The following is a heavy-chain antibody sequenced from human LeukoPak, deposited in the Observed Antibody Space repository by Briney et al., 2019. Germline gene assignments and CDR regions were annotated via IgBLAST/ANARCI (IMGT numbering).Heavy chain of an antibody. CDR1: GFTVSSNY. CDR2: IYSGGST. CDR3: ARGNYDSSGYYYWFDP. J-gene: IGHJ5*02. V-gene: IGHV3-53*01. Sequence: PRGSLRLSCAASGFTVSSNYMSWARQAPGKGLEWVSVIYSGGSTYYADSVKGRFTISRDNSKNTLYLQMNSLRAEDTAVYYCARGNYDSSGYYYWFDPWGQGTLVTVSS. D-gene: IGHD3-22*01.